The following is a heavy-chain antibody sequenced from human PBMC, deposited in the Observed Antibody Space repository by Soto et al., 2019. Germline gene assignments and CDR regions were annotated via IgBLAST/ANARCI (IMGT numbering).Heavy chain of an antibody. D-gene: IGHD3-10*01. J-gene: IGHJ5*02. CDR2: IIPMFGKV. CDR1: GGTFSTYG. CDR3: ARDSSLQGVIITSSPWFDP. V-gene: IGHV1-69*13. Sequence: AVTVSCKASGGTFSTYGINWVRQAPGQGLEWMGGIIPMFGKVNYAQKFQGRVTITADESTSTAYIELSSLRSEDTAVYYCARDSSLQGVIITSSPWFDPWGQGTLVT.